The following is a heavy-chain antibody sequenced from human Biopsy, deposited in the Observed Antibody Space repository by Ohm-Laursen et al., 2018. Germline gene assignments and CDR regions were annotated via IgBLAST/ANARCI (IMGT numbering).Heavy chain of an antibody. D-gene: IGHD2-2*01. J-gene: IGHJ6*02. V-gene: IGHV3-21*01. Sequence: YLRLSCAASGLTFSRYSMHWVRQAPGKGLEWVSSISSSSNFIYYGDSVKGRFTISRDNAKNSLYLQMNSLRAEDTAVYYCARVLLPAAAVHYGMDVWGQGTTVTVSS. CDR3: ARVLLPAAAVHYGMDV. CDR2: ISSSSNFI. CDR1: GLTFSRYS.